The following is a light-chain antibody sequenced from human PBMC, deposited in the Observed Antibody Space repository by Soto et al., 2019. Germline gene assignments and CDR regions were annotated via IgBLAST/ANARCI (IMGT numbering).Light chain of an antibody. V-gene: IGLV2-8*01. J-gene: IGLJ2*01. CDR1: RSDVGDYKF. Sequence: QSALTQPPSASGSPGQSVTISCTGTRSDVGDYKFVSWYQQHPGKAPKLLIYEVSRRPSGVPDRFSGSKSGNTASLTVSGLQAEDEADYYCCSYAGNNNVVFGGGTKVTVL. CDR3: CSYAGNNNVV. CDR2: EVS.